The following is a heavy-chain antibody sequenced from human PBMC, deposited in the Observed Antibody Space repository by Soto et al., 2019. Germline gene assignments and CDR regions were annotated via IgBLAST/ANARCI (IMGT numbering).Heavy chain of an antibody. CDR3: TTDRAFRGVIVRYYYYGMDV. V-gene: IGHV3-15*01. Sequence: EVQLVESGGGLVKPGGSLRLSCAASGFTFSNAWMSWVRQAPGKGLEWVGRIKSKTDGGTTDYAAPVKGRFTISRDDSKNTLYLQMNSLKTEDTAVYYCTTDRAFRGVIVRYYYYGMDVWGQGTTVTVSS. J-gene: IGHJ6*02. CDR2: IKSKTDGGTT. CDR1: GFTFSNAW. D-gene: IGHD3-16*02.